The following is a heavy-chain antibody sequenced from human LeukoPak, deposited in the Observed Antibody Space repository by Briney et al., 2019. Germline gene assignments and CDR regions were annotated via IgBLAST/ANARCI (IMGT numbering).Heavy chain of an antibody. D-gene: IGHD2-2*01. J-gene: IGHJ4*02. CDR1: GFTFSTYW. CDR2: INEEGREK. Sequence: PGGSLRLSCAASGFTFSTYWMTWVRQAPGKGLEWLANINEEGREKHYVDSVKGRFTISRDNAKNSLFLQMNSLGAEDTAVYYCARQQVPATKDYFDYWGQGTLVTVSS. V-gene: IGHV3-7*01. CDR3: ARQQVPATKDYFDY.